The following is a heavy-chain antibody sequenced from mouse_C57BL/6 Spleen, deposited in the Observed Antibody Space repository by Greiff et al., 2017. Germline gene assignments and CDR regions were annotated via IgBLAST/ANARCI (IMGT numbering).Heavy chain of an antibody. D-gene: IGHD1-1*01. Sequence: VQLQQPGAELVKPGASVKLSCKASGYTFTSYWMHWVKQRPGQGLEWIGMIHPNSGSTNYNEKFKSKATLTVDKSSSTAYMQLSSLTSEDAAVYYCASLYYYGSPLAMDYWGQGTSVTVSS. V-gene: IGHV1-64*01. CDR2: IHPNSGST. J-gene: IGHJ4*01. CDR1: GYTFTSYW. CDR3: ASLYYYGSPLAMDY.